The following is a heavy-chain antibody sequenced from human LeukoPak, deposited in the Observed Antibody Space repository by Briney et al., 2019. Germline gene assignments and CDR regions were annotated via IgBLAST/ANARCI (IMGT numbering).Heavy chain of an antibody. J-gene: IGHJ4*02. CDR1: GFTFSSYA. V-gene: IGHV3-23*01. D-gene: IGHD3-3*01. CDR2: ISGSGGST. Sequence: HPGGSLRLSCAASGFTFSSYAMSWVRQAPGKGLEWVSAISGSGGSTYYADSVKGRFTISRDNSKNTLYLQMNSLRAEDTAVYYCAKATTYYDFWSGYSPDYWGQGTLVTASS. CDR3: AKATTYYDFWSGYSPDY.